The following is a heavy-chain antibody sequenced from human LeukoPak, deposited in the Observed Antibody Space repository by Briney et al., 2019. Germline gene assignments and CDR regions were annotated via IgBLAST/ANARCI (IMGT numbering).Heavy chain of an antibody. CDR3: ARDFNSIAAAGHYYYYYMDV. Sequence: PSETLSLTCTVSGGSISSGGYYWSWIRQPPGKGLEWIGYIYHSGSTYYNPSLKSRVTISVDRSKNQFSLKLSSVTAADTAVYYCARDFNSIAAAGHYYYYYMDVWGKGTTVTVSS. J-gene: IGHJ6*03. D-gene: IGHD6-13*01. CDR2: IYHSGST. CDR1: GGSISSGGYY. V-gene: IGHV4-30-2*01.